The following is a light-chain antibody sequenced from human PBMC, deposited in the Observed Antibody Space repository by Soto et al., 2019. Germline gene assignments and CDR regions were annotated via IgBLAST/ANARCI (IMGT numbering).Light chain of an antibody. CDR1: QSVSSPY. CDR2: GAS. CDR3: QRYDISPFP. Sequence: EIVLTQSPGTLSLSPGERATLSCRASQSVSSPYLAWYQQKPGQAPRLLIYGASSRATGIPDRFSGSGSGIDFTLTISRLEPEDFAVYYCQRYDISPFPFGQGTKLESK. J-gene: IGKJ2*01. V-gene: IGKV3-20*01.